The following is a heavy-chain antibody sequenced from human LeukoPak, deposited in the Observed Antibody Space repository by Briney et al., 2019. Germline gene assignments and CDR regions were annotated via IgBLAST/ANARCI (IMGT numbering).Heavy chain of an antibody. Sequence: SETLSLTCTVSGGSISSYYWSWIRQPPGKGLEWIGYIYYSGSTNYNPSLKSRVTISVDTSKNQFSLKLSSVTAADTAVYYCAREAAVAGLDYWGQGTLVTVSS. D-gene: IGHD6-19*01. CDR3: AREAAVAGLDY. CDR2: IYYSGST. V-gene: IGHV4-59*01. J-gene: IGHJ4*02. CDR1: GGSISSYY.